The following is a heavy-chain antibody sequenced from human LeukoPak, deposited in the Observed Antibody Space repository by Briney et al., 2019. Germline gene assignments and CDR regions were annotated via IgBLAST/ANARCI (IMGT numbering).Heavy chain of an antibody. Sequence: SETLSLTCSVSGGSISHYYGSWFRQPAGKGLEWIGRIYNSGSTNYNPSPKNRVIISVDTSKNEFSLKLSSVTAADTAVYYCARLPASWGSPAYFDYWGQGTLVSVSS. CDR1: GGSISHYY. V-gene: IGHV4-4*07. CDR2: IYNSGST. CDR3: ARLPASWGSPAYFDY. J-gene: IGHJ4*02. D-gene: IGHD2-2*01.